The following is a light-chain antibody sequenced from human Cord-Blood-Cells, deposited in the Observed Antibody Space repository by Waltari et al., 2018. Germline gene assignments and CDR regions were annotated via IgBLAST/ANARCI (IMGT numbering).Light chain of an antibody. J-gene: IGKJ2*01. V-gene: IGKV1-39*01. CDR1: HSISSY. CDR2: AAS. CDR3: QQSYSTPRT. Sequence: DLQMTQSPSSLSASVGDRVTITCRASHSISSYLNWYQQKPGKAPMLLIYAASSFQRWVPSRFSCSGSGTDFTLTISSLQPEDFATYYCQQSYSTPRTFGQGTKLEIK.